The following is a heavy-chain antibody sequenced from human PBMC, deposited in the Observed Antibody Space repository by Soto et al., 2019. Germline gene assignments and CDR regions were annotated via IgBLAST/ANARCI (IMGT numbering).Heavy chain of an antibody. D-gene: IGHD3-10*01. CDR2: INARGTI. CDR1: GGPFSGYQ. CDR3: ARGLILWFGELSRRGGYYYYMDV. J-gene: IGHJ6*03. V-gene: IGHV4-34*01. Sequence: QVQLQQWGAGLLKPSETLSLTCAVYGGPFSGYQWTWIRQTPGKGLEWIGEINARGTINYNPSLKSRVTILVDTAKKQISLKLSSVTAADTAVYYCARGLILWFGELSRRGGYYYYMDVWGKGTSVTVSS.